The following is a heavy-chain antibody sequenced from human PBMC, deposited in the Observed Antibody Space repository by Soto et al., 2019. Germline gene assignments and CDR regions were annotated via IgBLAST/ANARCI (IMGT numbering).Heavy chain of an antibody. CDR3: GKEYHYGSGNHDYYFYGMDV. CDR1: GFTFDDYA. Sequence: EVQLVESGGGLVQPGGSLRLSCAASGFTFDDYAMHWVRQAPGKGLEWVSGVNWNSDIIAYADSVKGRFTISRDNAKNSLYLQMNSLRAEDTALYYCGKEYHYGSGNHDYYFYGMDVWGQGTTVTVS. D-gene: IGHD3-10*01. V-gene: IGHV3-9*01. CDR2: VNWNSDII. J-gene: IGHJ6*02.